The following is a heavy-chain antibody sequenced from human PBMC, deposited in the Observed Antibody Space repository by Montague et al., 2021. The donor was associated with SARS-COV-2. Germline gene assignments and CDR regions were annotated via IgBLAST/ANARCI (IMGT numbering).Heavy chain of an antibody. CDR1: GFTFSSYA. D-gene: IGHD5-12*01. J-gene: IGHJ4*02. V-gene: IGHV3-30-3*01. CDR2: ISYDGSNK. Sequence: SLRLSCAASGFTFSSYAMHWVRQAPGKGLGWVAVISYDGSNKYYADSVKGRFTISRDNSKSTLYLQMNSLRAEDTAVYYCARIQYGGYGGAFDYWGQGTLVTVSS. CDR3: ARIQYGGYGGAFDY.